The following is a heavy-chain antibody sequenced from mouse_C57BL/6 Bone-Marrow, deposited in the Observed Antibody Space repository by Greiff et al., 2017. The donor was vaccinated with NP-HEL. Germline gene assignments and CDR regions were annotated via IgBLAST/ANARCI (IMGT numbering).Heavy chain of an antibody. V-gene: IGHV1-18*01. Sequence: VQLKQSGPELVKPGASVKIPCKASGYTFTDYNMDWVKQSHGKSLEWIGDINPNNGGTIYNQKFKGKATLTVDKSSSTAYMELRSLTSEDTAVYYCARGDTVVAPYYFDYWGQGTTLTVSS. D-gene: IGHD1-1*01. CDR3: ARGDTVVAPYYFDY. CDR2: INPNNGGT. J-gene: IGHJ2*01. CDR1: GYTFTDYN.